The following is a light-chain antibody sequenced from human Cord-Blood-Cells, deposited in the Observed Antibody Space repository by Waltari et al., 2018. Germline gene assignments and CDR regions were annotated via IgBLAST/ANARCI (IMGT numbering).Light chain of an antibody. V-gene: IGKV3-15*01. J-gene: IGKJ4*01. CDR3: QQYNNWPPRNT. CDR2: GAS. Sequence: EIAMPQSPATLSVSPGERAPLSCRASQSVSSNLAWYQQKPGQAPRLLIYGASTRATGIPARFSGSGSGTEFTLTISSLQSEDFTVYYCQQYNNWPPRNTSGGGTKVEIK. CDR1: QSVSSN.